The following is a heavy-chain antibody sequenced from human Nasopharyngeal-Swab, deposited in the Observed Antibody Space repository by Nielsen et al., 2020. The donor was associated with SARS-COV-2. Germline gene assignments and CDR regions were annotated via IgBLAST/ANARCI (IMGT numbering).Heavy chain of an antibody. CDR2: IDWDDDK. CDR1: GFSLSTSGMC. J-gene: IGHJ6*02. Sequence: SGPTLVQPTQTLTLTCTFSGFSLSTSGMCVSWIRQPPGKALEWLALIDWDDDKYYSTSLKTRLTISKDTSKNQVVLTMTNMDPVDTATYYCARMPVQLERPGDYYYYGMDVWGQGTTVTVSS. CDR3: ARMPVQLERPGDYYYYGMDV. D-gene: IGHD1-1*01. V-gene: IGHV2-70*01.